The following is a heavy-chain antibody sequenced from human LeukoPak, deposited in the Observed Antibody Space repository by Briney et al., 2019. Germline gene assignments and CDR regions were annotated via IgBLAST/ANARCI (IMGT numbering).Heavy chain of an antibody. V-gene: IGHV3-43*02. CDR2: ISGDGGST. D-gene: IGHD5-12*01. CDR1: GYTFEDNA. Sequence: PGGSLRLSCAASGYTFEDNAMHWVRQAPGKGLEWVSLISGDGGSTYYGDSVKGRFTISRDNSKNSLYLQMNSLRTEDTALYYCTKDPAGGATLIALGLDYWGEGTLVTVSS. J-gene: IGHJ4*02. CDR3: TKDPAGGATLIALGLDY.